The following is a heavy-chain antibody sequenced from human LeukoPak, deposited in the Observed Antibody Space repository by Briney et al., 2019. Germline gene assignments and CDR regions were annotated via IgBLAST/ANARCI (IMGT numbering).Heavy chain of an antibody. J-gene: IGHJ4*02. Sequence: GGSLRLSCAASGFTSSSYAMSWVRQAPGKGLEWVSAISDTGNTYHADSVKGRFTISRDSSKNTLFLQMNRLRPEDAAVYYCAKAPVTTCRGAFCYPFDYWGLGTLATVSS. CDR3: AKAPVTTCRGAFCYPFDY. CDR1: GFTSSSYA. D-gene: IGHD2-15*01. CDR2: ISDTGNT. V-gene: IGHV3-23*01.